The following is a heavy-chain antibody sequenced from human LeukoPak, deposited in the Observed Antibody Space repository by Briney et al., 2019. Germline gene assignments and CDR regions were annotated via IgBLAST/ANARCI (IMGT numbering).Heavy chain of an antibody. CDR3: ARGIDSSGWYEAFSYFDY. CDR2: ISYDGSNK. Sequence: QSGGSLRLSCAASGFTFSSYGMHWVRQAPGKGLEWVAVISYDGSNKYYADSVKGRFTISRDNSKNTLYLQMNSLRAEDTAVYYCARGIDSSGWYEAFSYFDYWGQGTLVTVSS. D-gene: IGHD6-19*01. V-gene: IGHV3-30*03. J-gene: IGHJ4*02. CDR1: GFTFSSYG.